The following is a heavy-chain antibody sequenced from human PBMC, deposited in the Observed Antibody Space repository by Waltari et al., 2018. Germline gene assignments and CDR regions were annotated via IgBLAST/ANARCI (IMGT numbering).Heavy chain of an antibody. V-gene: IGHV3-33*01. D-gene: IGHD6-19*01. CDR3: ARVAVPGTFFFDY. CDR2: IWSDGDKK. J-gene: IGHJ4*02. Sequence: QVQLVESGGGVVQPGMSLRLSCAASGFPFSTSGMHWVRQAPGKGLEWVAVIWSDGDKKYYEESVRGRFTISRDNSNNTLSLQMSSLRAEDTAVYYCARVAVPGTFFFDYWGQGTLVTVSS. CDR1: GFPFSTSG.